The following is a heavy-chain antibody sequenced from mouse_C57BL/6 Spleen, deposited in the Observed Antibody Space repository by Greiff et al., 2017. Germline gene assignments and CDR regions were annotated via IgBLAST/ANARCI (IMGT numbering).Heavy chain of an antibody. CDR3: ARGGSAIDY. CDR1: GFTFSDYY. CDR2: ISNGGGST. V-gene: IGHV5-12*01. J-gene: IGHJ4*01. Sequence: EVKLVESGGGLVQPGGSLKLSCAASGFTFSDYYMYWVRQTPEKRLEWVAYISNGGGSTYYPDTVKGRYTISRDNAKNTLYLQMSRLKSEDTAMYYCARGGSAIDYWGQGASDTVSS.